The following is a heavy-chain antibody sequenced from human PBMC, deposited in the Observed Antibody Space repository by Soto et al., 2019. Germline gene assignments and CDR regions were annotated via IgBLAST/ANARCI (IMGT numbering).Heavy chain of an antibody. V-gene: IGHV1-69*01. J-gene: IGHJ4*02. CDR1: GGTFSSYA. Sequence: QVQLVQSGAEVKKPGSSVNVSCKSSGGTFSSYAISWVRQAPGQVLEWMGGIIPIFGTANYAQKLQGRVTITADESTRTAYMELSSLRSEDTAVYYCASSFLGYCSGGSCYRGFDYWGQGTLVTVSS. CDR2: IIPIFGTA. D-gene: IGHD2-15*01. CDR3: ASSFLGYCSGGSCYRGFDY.